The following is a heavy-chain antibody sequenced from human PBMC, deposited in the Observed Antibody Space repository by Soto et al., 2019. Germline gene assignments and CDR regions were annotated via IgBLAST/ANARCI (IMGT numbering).Heavy chain of an antibody. D-gene: IGHD3-22*01. V-gene: IGHV4-30-4*01. Sequence: SETLSLTCTVSCGSISSGDYYWSWIRQPPGKGLEWIGYIYYSGSTHYNPSLKSRVTISVDTSKNQFSLKLSSVTAADTAVYYCARDKHYDSSGYTWGQGTLVTVSS. CDR3: ARDKHYDSSGYT. CDR1: CGSISSGDYY. J-gene: IGHJ5*02. CDR2: IYYSGST.